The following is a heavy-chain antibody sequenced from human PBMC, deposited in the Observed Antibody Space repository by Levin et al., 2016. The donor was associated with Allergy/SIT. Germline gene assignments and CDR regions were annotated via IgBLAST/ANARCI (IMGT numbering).Heavy chain of an antibody. Sequence: WIRQPPGKGLEWVANIKQDGSEKYYVDSVKGRFTISRDNAKNSLYLQMNSLRAEDTAVYYCARDASGSYSHHYAFDIWGQGTMVTVSS. D-gene: IGHD1-26*01. V-gene: IGHV3-7*01. CDR2: IKQDGSEK. J-gene: IGHJ3*02. CDR3: ARDASGSYSHHYAFDI.